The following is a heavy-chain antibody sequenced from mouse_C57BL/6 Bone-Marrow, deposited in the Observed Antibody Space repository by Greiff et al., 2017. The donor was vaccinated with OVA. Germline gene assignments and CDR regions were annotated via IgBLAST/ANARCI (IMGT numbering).Heavy chain of an antibody. CDR2: IWGDGST. V-gene: IGHV2-6-7*01. D-gene: IGHD1-1*01. J-gene: IGHJ1*01. CDR3: ARVWDDYGYWYFDV. Sequence: VQVVESGPGLVAPSQSLSITCTVSGFSLTGYGVNWVRQPPGKGLEWLGMIWGDGSTDYNSALKSRLSISKDNSKSQVFLKMNSLQTDDTARYYGARVWDDYGYWYFDVWGAGTTVTVSS. CDR1: GFSLTGYG.